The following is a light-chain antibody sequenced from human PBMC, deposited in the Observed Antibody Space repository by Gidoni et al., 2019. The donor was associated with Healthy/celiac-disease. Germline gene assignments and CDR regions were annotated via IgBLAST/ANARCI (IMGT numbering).Light chain of an antibody. CDR2: DVS. CDR1: SSDVGGYNY. J-gene: IGLJ2*01. CDR3: SSYTSSSTLEGV. Sequence: QPALTQPASGSGSPGQSITISCTGTSSDVGGYNYVSWYQQHPGKAPKLMIYDVSNRPSGVSNRFSGSKSGNTASLTISGLQAEDEADYYCSSYTSSSTLEGVFGGGTKLTVL. V-gene: IGLV2-14*01.